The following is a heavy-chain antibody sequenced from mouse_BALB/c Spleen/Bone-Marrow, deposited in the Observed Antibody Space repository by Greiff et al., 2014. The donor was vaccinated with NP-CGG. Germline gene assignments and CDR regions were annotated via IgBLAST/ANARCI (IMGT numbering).Heavy chain of an antibody. D-gene: IGHD1-1*01. J-gene: IGHJ2*01. CDR3: ARDRCGYTDAFDY. Sequence: VQLKESGAELVKPGASVKLSCTASGFNIKDTYMHWVKQRPEQGLEWIGRIDPANGNTKYDPKFQGKATITADTSSNTAFLQLSSLTSEDTAVYYCARDRCGYTDAFDYWGQGTTLTVSS. CDR1: GFNIKDTY. CDR2: IDPANGNT. V-gene: IGHV14-3*02.